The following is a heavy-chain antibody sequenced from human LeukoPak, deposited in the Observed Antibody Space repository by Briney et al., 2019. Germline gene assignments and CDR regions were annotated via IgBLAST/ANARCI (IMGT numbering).Heavy chain of an antibody. CDR2: ISGSGGST. J-gene: IGHJ4*02. D-gene: IGHD5-24*01. CDR3: ARDLGWLQAGHYFDY. V-gene: IGHV3-23*01. Sequence: GGSLRLSCAASGFTFSSYAMSWVRQAPGKGLEWVSAISGSGGSTYYADSVKGRFTISRDNSKNTLYLQMNSLRAEDTAVYYCARDLGWLQAGHYFDYWGQGTLVTVSS. CDR1: GFTFSSYA.